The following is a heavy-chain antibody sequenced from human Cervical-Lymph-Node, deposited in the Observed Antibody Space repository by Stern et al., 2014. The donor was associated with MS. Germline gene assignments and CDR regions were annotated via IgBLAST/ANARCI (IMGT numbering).Heavy chain of an antibody. Sequence: ESGPALVKPTQTLTLTCTFSGFALNTTGMYVSWIRQSPGKALEWLALIDWDGDKYYSTSLKTRLTISKGTSKNQVVLTMTNMDPVDTASYYCARINGAADGTGVDYWGQGTLVTVSS. CDR2: IDWDGDK. CDR3: ARINGAADGTGVDY. D-gene: IGHD1/OR15-1a*01. CDR1: GFALNTTGMY. J-gene: IGHJ4*02. V-gene: IGHV2-70*01.